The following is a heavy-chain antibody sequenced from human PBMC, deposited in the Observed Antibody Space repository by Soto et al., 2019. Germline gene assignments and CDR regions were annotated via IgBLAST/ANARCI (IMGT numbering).Heavy chain of an antibody. CDR2: IKSKTDGGTT. V-gene: IGHV3-15*01. J-gene: IGHJ3*02. CDR3: TKVMDIPVYYAPAFDI. Sequence: GGSLRLSCAASGFTFSNAWMSWVRQAPGKGLEWVGRIKSKTDGGTTDYAAPVKGRFTISRDDSKNTLYLQMNSLKTEDTAVYYCTKVMDIPVYYAPAFDIWGQGTMVTVSS. CDR1: GFTFSNAW. D-gene: IGHD2-2*03.